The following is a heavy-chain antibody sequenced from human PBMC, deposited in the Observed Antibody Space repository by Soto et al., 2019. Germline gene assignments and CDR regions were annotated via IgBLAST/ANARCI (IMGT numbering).Heavy chain of an antibody. CDR3: AFDYSDYRFFDY. J-gene: IGHJ4*02. D-gene: IGHD4-17*01. CDR2: ISAYNGNT. V-gene: IGHV1-18*04. Sequence: ASVKVSCKASGYTFTSYGISWVRQAPGQGLEWMGWISAYNGNTNYAQKLQGRVTMTTDTSTSTAYMELRSLRSDDTAVYYCAFDYSDYRFFDYWGQGTLVTVSS. CDR1: GYTFTSYG.